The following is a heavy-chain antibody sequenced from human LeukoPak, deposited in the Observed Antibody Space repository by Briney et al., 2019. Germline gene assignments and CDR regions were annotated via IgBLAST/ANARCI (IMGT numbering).Heavy chain of an antibody. CDR1: GFTFSNYT. J-gene: IGHJ4*02. Sequence: GRSLRLSCVASGFTFSNYTMHWVRQAPGKGLEWVAVVLYSGTIKFYADSVKSRLTISRDNSQITLYLQMNSLRAEDTAVYYCVATSGSSTNWGQGTLVTVSS. D-gene: IGHD2-2*01. V-gene: IGHV3-30-3*01. CDR2: VLYSGTIK. CDR3: VATSGSSTN.